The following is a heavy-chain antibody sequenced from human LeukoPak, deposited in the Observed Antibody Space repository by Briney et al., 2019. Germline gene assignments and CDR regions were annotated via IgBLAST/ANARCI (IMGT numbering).Heavy chain of an antibody. J-gene: IGHJ4*02. CDR2: ISRSSNYI. V-gene: IGHV3-21*04. Sequence: GGSLRLSCAASGFTFSNYAMNWVRQAPGKGLEWVSSISRSSNYIYYADSLKGRFTISRDDAKDSVYLQMNSLRAEDTAVYYCAKGNGYSYGRYYFDYWGQGTLVTVSS. CDR1: GFTFSNYA. D-gene: IGHD5-18*01. CDR3: AKGNGYSYGRYYFDY.